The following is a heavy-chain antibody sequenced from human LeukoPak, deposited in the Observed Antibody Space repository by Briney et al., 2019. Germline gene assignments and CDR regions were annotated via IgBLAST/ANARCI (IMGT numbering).Heavy chain of an antibody. CDR1: GGSISSGGYY. CDR3: ARAPLWDYYGSGSYYNPSWFDP. D-gene: IGHD3-10*01. CDR2: IYYSGST. Sequence: PSQTLSLTCTVSGGSISSGGYYWSWIRQHPGKGLEWTGYIYYSGSTYYNPSLKSRVTISVDTSKNQFSLKLSSVTAADTAVYYCARAPLWDYYGSGSYYNPSWFDPWGQGTLVTVSS. V-gene: IGHV4-31*03. J-gene: IGHJ5*02.